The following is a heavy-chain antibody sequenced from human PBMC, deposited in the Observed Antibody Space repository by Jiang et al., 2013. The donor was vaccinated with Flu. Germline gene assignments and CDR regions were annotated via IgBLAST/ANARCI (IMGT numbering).Heavy chain of an antibody. V-gene: IGHV4-59*08. D-gene: IGHD2-15*01. CDR2: IFYSGGA. J-gene: IGHJ4*02. Sequence: SLTCTVSGGSMENYYWSWIRQAPGKGLEWVGYIFYSGGAKYNPSLKSRVTISVDTSRNHFSLNVKSVTAADAAVYYCARHESGGSYHNYFDKWGPGTRVTVSS. CDR3: ARHESGGSYHNYFDK. CDR1: GGSMENYY.